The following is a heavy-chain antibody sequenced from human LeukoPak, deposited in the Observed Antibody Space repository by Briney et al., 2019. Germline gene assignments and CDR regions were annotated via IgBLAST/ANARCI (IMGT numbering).Heavy chain of an antibody. Sequence: GGSLRFSGAASGLTFSSYSMSWVRQAPGKGLYWVSGISASGSSTYYADSVKGRLTISRDNSKNTLFLQMNSLRAEDTAVYYCAKDATGPQYWRQATLVTVSS. V-gene: IGHV3-23*01. D-gene: IGHD3-9*01. CDR3: AKDATGPQY. J-gene: IGHJ4*02. CDR2: ISASGSST. CDR1: GLTFSSYS.